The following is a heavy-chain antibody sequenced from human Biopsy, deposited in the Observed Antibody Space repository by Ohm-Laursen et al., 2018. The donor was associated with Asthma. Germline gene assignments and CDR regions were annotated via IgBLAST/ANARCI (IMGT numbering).Heavy chain of an antibody. J-gene: IGHJ4*02. CDR1: GFTFSNYG. V-gene: IGHV3-30*18. Sequence: SLSLSFASSGFTFSNYGMHLVCQSPGKRPDWVAVISFYGSNKNYTDSVKGRFTITRDNSRNTQHLQMNSLRAEDAAVYYCAKDGSPGWELRRGPDYWGQGTLVTVSS. CDR2: ISFYGSNK. CDR3: AKDGSPGWELRRGPDY. D-gene: IGHD1-26*01.